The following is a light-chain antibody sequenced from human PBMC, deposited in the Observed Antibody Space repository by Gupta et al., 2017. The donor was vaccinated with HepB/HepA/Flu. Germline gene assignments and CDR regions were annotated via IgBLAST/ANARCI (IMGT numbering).Light chain of an antibody. CDR1: QSVSNY. Sequence: EVVLTQSPATLSLSPGDSVNLSCMASQSVSNYLAWSQQKPGQAPRLVIDDASKRAKSSIARFSVSGGGTDIKLTIKSRDPEDFVVYYGQQVNNGQPSLTFGQGTQLEIK. CDR3: QQVNNGQPSLT. V-gene: IGKV3-11*01. CDR2: DAS. J-gene: IGKJ5*01.